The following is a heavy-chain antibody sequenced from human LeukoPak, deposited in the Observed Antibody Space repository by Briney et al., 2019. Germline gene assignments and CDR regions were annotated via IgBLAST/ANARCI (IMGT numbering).Heavy chain of an antibody. V-gene: IGHV4-4*07. J-gene: IGHJ3*02. D-gene: IGHD6-13*01. Sequence: SETLSLTCTVSGGSISSYYWSWIRQPAGKGLEWIGRIYTSGSTNYNPSLKSRVTMSVDTSKNQFSLKLSSVTAADTAVYYCARDQQQLPWYYAFDIWGQGTMVTVSS. CDR2: IYTSGST. CDR3: ARDQQQLPWYYAFDI. CDR1: GGSISSYY.